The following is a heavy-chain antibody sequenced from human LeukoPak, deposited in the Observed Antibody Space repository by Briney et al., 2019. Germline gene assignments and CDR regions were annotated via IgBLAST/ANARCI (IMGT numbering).Heavy chain of an antibody. CDR2: ISAYNGNT. V-gene: IGHV1-18*01. D-gene: IGHD3-22*01. CDR1: GYTFTSYG. J-gene: IGHJ3*02. CDR3: ARVRHYYDSSGYSGFGAFDI. Sequence: ASVKVSCKASGYTFTSYGISWVRQAPGQGLEWMGWISAYNGNTNYAQNPQGRVTMTTDTSTSTAYMELRRLRSDDTAVYYCARVRHYYDSSGYSGFGAFDIWGQGTMVTVSS.